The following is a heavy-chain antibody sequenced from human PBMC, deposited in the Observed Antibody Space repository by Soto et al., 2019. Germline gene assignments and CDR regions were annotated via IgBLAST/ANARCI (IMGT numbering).Heavy chain of an antibody. D-gene: IGHD2-21*01. CDR1: GGSISSGGYY. V-gene: IGHV4-31*03. CDR3: VRDRDGYNSLDY. CDR2: IYYSGST. J-gene: IGHJ4*02. Sequence: QVQLQESGPGLVKPSQTLSLTCTVSGGSISSGGYYWSWIRQHPGMGLEWIGYIYYSGSTYYNPSLRSRVTITVHTSNHQFSLKLSSVTAADTAVYYCVRDRDGYNSLDYWGQGTLVTVCS.